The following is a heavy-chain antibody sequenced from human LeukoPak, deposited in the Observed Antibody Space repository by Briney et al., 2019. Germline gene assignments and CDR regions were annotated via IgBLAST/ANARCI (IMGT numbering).Heavy chain of an antibody. J-gene: IGHJ4*02. V-gene: IGHV1-8*02. CDR1: GYTFTSFD. CDR3: ARDGWLRWLLPFDY. D-gene: IGHD3-22*01. CDR2: MNPNSGNT. Sequence: ASVKVSCKASGYTFTSFDINWLRQATGQGLEWMGWMNPNSGNTGYAQKFQGRVTMTRDMSTSTVYMELSSLRSDDTAVYYCARDGWLRWLLPFDYWGQGTLVTVSS.